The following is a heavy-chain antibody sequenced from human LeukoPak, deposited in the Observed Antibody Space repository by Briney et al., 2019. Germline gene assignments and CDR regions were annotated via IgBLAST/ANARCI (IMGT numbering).Heavy chain of an antibody. Sequence: PGGALRLSCATPGFSFSTNELNSGRQAPGEGREWIAYISSSGSGTYYADSVRGRFTISRDDAKNSLYMEMNNLRAEDTAVYYCARETLGCGGDCYDYWGQGTLVTVSS. CDR2: ISSSGSGT. J-gene: IGHJ4*02. D-gene: IGHD2-21*02. V-gene: IGHV3-48*03. CDR1: GFSFSTNE. CDR3: ARETLGCGGDCYDY.